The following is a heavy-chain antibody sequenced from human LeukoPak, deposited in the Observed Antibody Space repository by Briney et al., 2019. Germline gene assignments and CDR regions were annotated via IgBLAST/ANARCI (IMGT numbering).Heavy chain of an antibody. D-gene: IGHD3-22*01. CDR3: ARAAWAYYYDSSGYLSPYNWFDP. CDR1: GGSISSYY. CDR2: IYTSGST. V-gene: IGHV4-4*07. J-gene: IGHJ5*02. Sequence: SETLSLTCTVSGGSISSYYWSWIRQPAGKGLEWIGRIYTSGSTNYNPSLKSRVIMSVDTSKNQFSLKLSSVTAADTAVYYCARAAWAYYYDSSGYLSPYNWFDPWGQGTLVTVSS.